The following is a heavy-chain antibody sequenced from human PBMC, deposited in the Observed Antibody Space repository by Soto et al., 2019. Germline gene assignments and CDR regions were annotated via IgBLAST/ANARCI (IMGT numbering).Heavy chain of an antibody. J-gene: IGHJ6*02. CDR1: GYSFTSYW. D-gene: IGHD3-9*01. V-gene: IGHV5-51*01. Sequence: GESLKISCKGSGYSFTSYWIGWVRQMPGKGLEWMGIIYPGDSDTRYSPSFQGQVTISADKSISTAYLQWSSLKASDTAMYYCARHVGDYDILTGYFETPYGMDVWGQGTTVTVSS. CDR3: ARHVGDYDILTGYFETPYGMDV. CDR2: IYPGDSDT.